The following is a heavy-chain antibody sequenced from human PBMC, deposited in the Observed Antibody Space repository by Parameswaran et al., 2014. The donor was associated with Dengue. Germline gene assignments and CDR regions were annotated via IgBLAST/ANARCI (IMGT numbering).Heavy chain of an antibody. CDR2: IIPIFGTA. CDR3: ARDRYYYDSSGYYGNYYYYYGMDV. Sequence: WVRQAPGQGLEWMGGIIPIFGTANYAQKFQGRVTITADESTSTAYMELSSLRSEDTAVYYCARDRYYYDSSGYYGNYYYYYGMDVWGQGTTVTVSS. J-gene: IGHJ6*02. D-gene: IGHD3-22*01. V-gene: IGHV1-69*01.